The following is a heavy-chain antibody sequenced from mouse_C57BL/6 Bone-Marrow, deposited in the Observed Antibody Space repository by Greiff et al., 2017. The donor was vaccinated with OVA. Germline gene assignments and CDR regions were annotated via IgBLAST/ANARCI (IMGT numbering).Heavy chain of an antibody. CDR3: ARRTTVWRGYYAMDY. Sequence: VQLKQSGPELVKPGASVKIPCKASGYTFTDYNMDWVKQSHGKSLEWIGDINPNNGGTIYNQKFKGKATLTVDKSSSTAYMELRSLTSEDTAVYYCARRTTVWRGYYAMDYWGQGTSVTVSS. V-gene: IGHV1-18*01. CDR1: GYTFTDYN. D-gene: IGHD1-1*01. J-gene: IGHJ4*01. CDR2: INPNNGGT.